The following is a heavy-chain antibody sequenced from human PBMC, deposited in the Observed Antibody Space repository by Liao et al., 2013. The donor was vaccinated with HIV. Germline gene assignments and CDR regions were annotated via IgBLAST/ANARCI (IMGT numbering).Heavy chain of an antibody. D-gene: IGHD3-16*02. Sequence: QVQLQQWGAGLLKPSETLSLTCAVYGGSFSGYHWTWIRQPPGKGLEWIGEIDHSGTTDYSPSLKSRVTISVDTSKNQFSLKLNSVTAADTAVYYCARATELSSNYFYYMDVWGKGTTVTVSS. CDR3: ARATELSSNYFYYMDV. J-gene: IGHJ6*03. CDR1: GGSFSGYH. CDR2: IDHSGTT. V-gene: IGHV4-34*01.